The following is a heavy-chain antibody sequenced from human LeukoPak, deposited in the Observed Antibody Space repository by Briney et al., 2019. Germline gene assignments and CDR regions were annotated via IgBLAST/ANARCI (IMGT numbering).Heavy chain of an antibody. Sequence: LPGGSLRLSCAASGFTFRDYAMPWVRQAPGKGLEWVAVISYDGRHKNYADSVKGRFTISRDDSENTLYLQMNSLRIEDTAIYYCARDEYDGYNLGPSDYWGQGTLVTVSS. V-gene: IGHV3-30*04. CDR2: ISYDGRHK. J-gene: IGHJ4*02. CDR3: ARDEYDGYNLGPSDY. D-gene: IGHD5-24*01. CDR1: GFTFRDYA.